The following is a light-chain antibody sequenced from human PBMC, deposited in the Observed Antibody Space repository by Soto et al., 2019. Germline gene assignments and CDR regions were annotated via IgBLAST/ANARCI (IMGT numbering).Light chain of an antibody. Sequence: QSALTQPASVSGSPGQSITISCTGTSSDVGASNYVSWYQQYPGKAPTLLIFGVTNQPSGVSNRFSGSKSGYTASLTISGLHSEDEADYYCSSYTTRSTLIFGGGTKVTVL. CDR2: GVT. CDR1: SSDVGASNY. CDR3: SSYTTRSTLI. V-gene: IGLV2-14*01. J-gene: IGLJ2*01.